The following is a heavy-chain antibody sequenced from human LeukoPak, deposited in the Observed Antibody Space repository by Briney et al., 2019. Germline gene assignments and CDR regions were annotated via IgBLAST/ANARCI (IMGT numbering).Heavy chain of an antibody. J-gene: IGHJ5*02. D-gene: IGHD2-15*01. CDR1: GGSVSHYY. V-gene: IGHV4-4*07. CDR3: ARESSGAILFAA. Sequence: SETLSLTCTVSGGSVSHYYWSWIRQPAGKGLEWIGRIYTSGSTNYNPSLKSRVTMSVDTSKNQFSLKLSSVTAADTAVYYCARESSGAILFAAWGQGTLVTVSS. CDR2: IYTSGST.